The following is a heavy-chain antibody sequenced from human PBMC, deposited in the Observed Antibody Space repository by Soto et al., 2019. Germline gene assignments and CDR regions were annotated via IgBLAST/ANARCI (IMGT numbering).Heavy chain of an antibody. Sequence: QVQLVESGGGVVQPGRSLRLSCAASGFTFSSYGMHWVRQAPGKGLEWVAVISYDGSNKYYADSVKGRFTISRDNSKTTLYLQMNSLRAEDTAVYYGARSGSGRDYWGQGTLVTVAS. D-gene: IGHD2-15*01. CDR2: ISYDGSNK. CDR3: ARSGSGRDY. V-gene: IGHV3-30*03. CDR1: GFTFSSYG. J-gene: IGHJ4*02.